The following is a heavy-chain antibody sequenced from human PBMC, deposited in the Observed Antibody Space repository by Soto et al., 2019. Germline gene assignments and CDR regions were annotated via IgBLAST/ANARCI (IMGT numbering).Heavy chain of an antibody. Sequence: PSETLSLTCPVSGGSISSSRCHWGWIRQAPGKGLEWIGSISHRGSTHNNPALKSRVTISVDPSKNQFSLKLSPVTAADTAVYYCARPTYCSVTTCSNVFYVWSRGTLVTVSS. CDR2: ISHRGST. V-gene: IGHV4-39*07. J-gene: IGHJ3*01. D-gene: IGHD2-15*01. CDR1: GGSISSSRCH. CDR3: ARPTYCSVTTCSNVFYV.